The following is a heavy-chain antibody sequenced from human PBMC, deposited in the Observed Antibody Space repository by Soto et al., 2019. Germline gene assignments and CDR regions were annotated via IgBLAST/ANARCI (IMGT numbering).Heavy chain of an antibody. CDR3: ARDQGPIVGATDFDY. CDR2: ISYDGSNK. V-gene: IGHV3-30-3*01. J-gene: IGHJ4*02. CDR1: GFTFSSYA. D-gene: IGHD1-26*01. Sequence: QVQLVESGGGVVQPGRSLRLSCAASGFTFSSYAMHWVRQAPGKGLAWVAVISYDGSNKYYADSVKGRFTISRDNSKNTLYLQMNSLRAEDTAVYYCARDQGPIVGATDFDYWGQGTLVTVSS.